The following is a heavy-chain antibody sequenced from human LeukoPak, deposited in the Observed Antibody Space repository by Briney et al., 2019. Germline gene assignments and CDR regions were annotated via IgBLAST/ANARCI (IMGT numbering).Heavy chain of an antibody. CDR1: GGSLSSYY. Sequence: PSETLSLTCTVSGGSLSSYYWSWIRQPPGKGLEWIGYLYHSGTTNYNPSLKGRLTISVGTSKNQSSLNLTSVTAADTAVYYCARSVGAAIGFWGQGTLVTVSS. J-gene: IGHJ4*02. V-gene: IGHV4-59*12. CDR3: ARSVGAAIGF. CDR2: LYHSGTT. D-gene: IGHD2-15*01.